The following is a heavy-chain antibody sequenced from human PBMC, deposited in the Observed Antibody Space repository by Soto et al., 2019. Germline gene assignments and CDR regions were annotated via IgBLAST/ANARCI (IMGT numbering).Heavy chain of an antibody. D-gene: IGHD1-26*01. CDR3: ARGGSLYWYFDL. CDR1: GYTLTNYS. Sequence: ASVKVSCKASGYTLTNYSMHWVRQAPGQRLEWMGWINAGNGNTKYSQKFQGRVTITRDTSASTAYMELSSLRSEDTAVYYCARGGSLYWYFDLWGRGTLVTVSS. V-gene: IGHV1-3*01. J-gene: IGHJ2*01. CDR2: INAGNGNT.